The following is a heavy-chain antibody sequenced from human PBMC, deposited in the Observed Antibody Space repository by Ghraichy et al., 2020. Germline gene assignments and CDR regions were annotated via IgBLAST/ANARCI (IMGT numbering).Heavy chain of an antibody. CDR2: ISTSGSTI. CDR3: ARDEGSFDY. D-gene: IGHD3-10*01. Sequence: GESLNISYAASGFSFSSYSMNWVRQAPGKGLEWVSYISTSGSTIYYADSVKGRFTISRDSAKNSLYLQMNSLRDEDTAVYYCARDEGSFDYWGQGTLVTVSS. V-gene: IGHV3-48*02. J-gene: IGHJ4*02. CDR1: GFSFSSYS.